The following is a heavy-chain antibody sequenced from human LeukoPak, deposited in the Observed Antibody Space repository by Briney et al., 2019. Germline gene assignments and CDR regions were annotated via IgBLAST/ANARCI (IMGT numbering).Heavy chain of an antibody. CDR2: INPNSGGT. V-gene: IGHV1-2*02. Sequence: ASVKVSCKASGYTFTGYYMHWVRQAPGQGLEWMGWINPNSGGTNYAQKFQGRVTMTRDTSISTAYMELSRLRSDDTAVYYCASGGTDSSGYYDYLDYWGQGTLVTVSS. CDR1: GYTFTGYY. CDR3: ASGGTDSSGYYDYLDY. D-gene: IGHD3-22*01. J-gene: IGHJ4*02.